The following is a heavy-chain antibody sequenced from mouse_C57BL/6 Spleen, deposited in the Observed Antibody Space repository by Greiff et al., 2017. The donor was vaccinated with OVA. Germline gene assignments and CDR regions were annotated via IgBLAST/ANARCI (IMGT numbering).Heavy chain of an antibody. CDR3: ARSGGKGGVDY. J-gene: IGHJ2*01. V-gene: IGHV1-69*01. CDR1: GYTFTSYW. D-gene: IGHD6-1*01. CDR2: IDPSDSYT. Sequence: VQLQQPGAELVMPGASVKLSCKASGYTFTSYWMHWVKQRPGQGLEWIGEIDPSDSYTNYNQKFKGKSTLTVDKSSSTAYMQLSSLTSEDSAVYYCARSGGKGGVDYWGQGTTLTVSS.